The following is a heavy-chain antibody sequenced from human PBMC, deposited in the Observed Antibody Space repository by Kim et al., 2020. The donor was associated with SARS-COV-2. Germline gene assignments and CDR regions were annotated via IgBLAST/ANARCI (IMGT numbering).Heavy chain of an antibody. D-gene: IGHD2-15*01. V-gene: IGHV3-30*01. J-gene: IGHJ3*02. Sequence: YADSVKGRFTISRDNSKNTLYLQMNSLRAEDTAVYYCARAPVVTGAFDIWGQGTMVTVSS. CDR3: ARAPVVTGAFDI.